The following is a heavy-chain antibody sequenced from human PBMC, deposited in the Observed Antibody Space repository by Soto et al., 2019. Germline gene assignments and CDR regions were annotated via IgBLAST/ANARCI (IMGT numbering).Heavy chain of an antibody. CDR2: ISYDGSNK. CDR1: GFTFSSYA. D-gene: IGHD3-3*01. Sequence: QVQLVESGGGVVQPGRSLRLSCAASGFTFSSYAMHWVRQAPGKGLEWVAVISYDGSNKYYADSVKGRFTIYRDNSKNTQYLQMNSLRAEDTAVYYCARDDGGYDNFWSGYYSSAFDIWGQGTMVTVSS. V-gene: IGHV3-30-3*01. CDR3: ARDDGGYDNFWSGYYSSAFDI. J-gene: IGHJ3*02.